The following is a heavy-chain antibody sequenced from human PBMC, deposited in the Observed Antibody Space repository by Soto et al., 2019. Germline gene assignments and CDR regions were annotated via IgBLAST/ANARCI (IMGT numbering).Heavy chain of an antibody. CDR2: INPSNST. V-gene: IGHV1-46*03. Sequence: QVQLVQSGAEVKKPGASVKVSCKASGYTFTSYYMHWVRQAPGQGLEGMGIINPSNSTSYAQKFQGRVTMTRDTSTSTVYMELSSLRSEDTAVYYCATVYCSGGSCYSIDYWGQGTLVTVSS. CDR3: ATVYCSGGSCYSIDY. CDR1: GYTFTSYY. D-gene: IGHD2-15*01. J-gene: IGHJ4*02.